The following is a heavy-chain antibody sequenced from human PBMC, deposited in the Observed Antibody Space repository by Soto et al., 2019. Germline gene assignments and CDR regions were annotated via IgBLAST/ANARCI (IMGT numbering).Heavy chain of an antibody. CDR2: ISACNGNT. CDR3: ASSGITRPAFCDY. J-gene: IGHJ4*02. D-gene: IGHD3-10*01. V-gene: IGHV1-18*01. CDR1: GYTFTSYG. Sequence: ASGKVSFKASGYTFTSYGISWVRQAPGQGLEWVGWISACNGNTNYAQRLQGRVTMTTDTPTSTAYMELRSLRSDDPAVYYCASSGITRPAFCDYWGQGTLVTAPQ.